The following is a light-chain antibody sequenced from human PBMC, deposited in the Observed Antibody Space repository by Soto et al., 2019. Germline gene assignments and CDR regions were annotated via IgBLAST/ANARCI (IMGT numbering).Light chain of an antibody. CDR3: QQYNSYST. V-gene: IGKV1-5*03. J-gene: IGKJ2*01. CDR2: KAS. CDR1: QSISNW. Sequence: DIQMTQSPSTLSASVGDRVTITCRVSQSISNWLAWYQLKPGKAPKVLIYKASSLASGVPSRFSGSGSGTEFTLTISSLQPDDFATYYCQQYNSYSTFGQGTKLEIK.